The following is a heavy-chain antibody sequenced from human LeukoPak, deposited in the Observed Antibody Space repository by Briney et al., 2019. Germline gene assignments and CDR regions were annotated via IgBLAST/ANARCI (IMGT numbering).Heavy chain of an antibody. J-gene: IGHJ4*02. CDR1: GGSISSYY. D-gene: IGHD1-26*01. CDR2: IYTSGST. CDR3: ARVGEWELQPLYFDY. Sequence: SETLSLTCTVSGGSISSYYWSWIRQPAGKGLEWIGRIYTSGSTNYNPSLKSRVTMSVDTSKNQFSLRLSSVTAADTAVYYCARVGEWELQPLYFDYWGQGTLVTVSS. V-gene: IGHV4-4*07.